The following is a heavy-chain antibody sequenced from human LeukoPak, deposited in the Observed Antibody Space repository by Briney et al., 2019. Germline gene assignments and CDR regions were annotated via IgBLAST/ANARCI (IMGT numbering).Heavy chain of an antibody. CDR3: AKPRRLLWFGELRDGDVDAFDI. V-gene: IGHV3-23*01. CDR1: GFTFSSYA. J-gene: IGHJ3*02. Sequence: GGSLRLSCAASGFTFSSYAMSWVRQAPGKGLEWVSAISGSGGSTYYADSVKGRFTISRDNSKNTLYLQMNSLGAEDTAVYYCAKPRRLLWFGELRDGDVDAFDIWGQGTMVTVSS. CDR2: ISGSGGST. D-gene: IGHD3-10*01.